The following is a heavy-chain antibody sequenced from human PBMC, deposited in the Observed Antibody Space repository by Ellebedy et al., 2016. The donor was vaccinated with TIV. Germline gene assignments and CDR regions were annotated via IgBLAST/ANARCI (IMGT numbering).Heavy chain of an antibody. CDR1: GFTFSSYA. CDR2: ISGSGVST. CDR3: AKLDDTVMVVAGTVDH. D-gene: IGHD2-15*01. J-gene: IGHJ4*02. V-gene: IGHV3-23*01. Sequence: GESLKISXVASGFTFSSYAMIWVRQTPGKGLECVSTISGSGVSTYYADFVRGRFTISRDNSRHTLFLQMNSLRAEDTAVYYCAKLDDTVMVVAGTVDHWGQGTLVTVSS.